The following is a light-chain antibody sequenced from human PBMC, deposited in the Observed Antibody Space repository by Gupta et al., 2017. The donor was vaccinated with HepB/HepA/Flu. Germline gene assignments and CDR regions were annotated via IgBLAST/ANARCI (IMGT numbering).Light chain of an antibody. Sequence: DIQMTQSSSTLSASVGDRVTITCRASQNIDNWLAWYQQKPGKAPKVLIYQASSLESGVPSRFSGSGSGTEFTLTISSLQPDDVATYYCQQSNSFPGTFAQGTKVEIK. V-gene: IGKV1-5*03. CDR2: QAS. CDR3: QQSNSFPGT. J-gene: IGKJ1*01. CDR1: QNIDNW.